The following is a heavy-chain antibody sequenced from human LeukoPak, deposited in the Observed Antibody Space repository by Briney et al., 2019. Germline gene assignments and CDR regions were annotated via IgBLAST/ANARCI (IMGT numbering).Heavy chain of an antibody. D-gene: IGHD2-2*01. V-gene: IGHV3-21*01. CDR3: ARYCSSTSCSVGYYYYYMDV. J-gene: IGHJ6*03. CDR1: GFTFSSYS. Sequence: NAGGSLRLSCAASGFTFSSYSMNWVRQAPGKGLEWVSSISSSSSYIYYADSVKGRFTISRDNAKNSLYLQMNSLRAEDTAVYYCARYCSSTSCSVGYYYYYMDVWGKGTTVTVSS. CDR2: ISSSSSYI.